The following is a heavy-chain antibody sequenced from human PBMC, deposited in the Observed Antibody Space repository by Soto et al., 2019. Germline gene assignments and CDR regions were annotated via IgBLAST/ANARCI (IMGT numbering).Heavy chain of an antibody. Sequence: ASVKVSCKASGYTFTGYYMHWVRQAPGQGLEWMGWINPNSGGTNYAQKFQGWVTMTRDTSISTAYMELSRLRSDDTAVYYCARDVAGESFWFAPWGQGTLVTVSS. CDR1: GYTFTGYY. CDR2: INPNSGGT. J-gene: IGHJ5*02. D-gene: IGHD6-19*01. CDR3: ARDVAGESFWFAP. V-gene: IGHV1-2*04.